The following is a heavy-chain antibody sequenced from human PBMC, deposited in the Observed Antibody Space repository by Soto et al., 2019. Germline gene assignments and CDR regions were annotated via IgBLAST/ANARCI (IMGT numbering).Heavy chain of an antibody. J-gene: IGHJ5*02. CDR2: ISSSSSTI. CDR1: GFTFSSNS. D-gene: IGHD3-3*01. Sequence: EVQVVESGGGLVQPGGSLRLSCAASGFTFSSNSMNWVRQAPGKGLEWISYISSSSSTIYAGSVKGRFTISRDNAKNPLYLQMTSLRDEDTAVYYCARVIWSGHLTSDLWGQGTLVTVSS. V-gene: IGHV3-48*02. CDR3: ARVIWSGHLTSDL.